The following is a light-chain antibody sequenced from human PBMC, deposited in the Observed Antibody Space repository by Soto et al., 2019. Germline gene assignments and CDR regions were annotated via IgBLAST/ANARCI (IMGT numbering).Light chain of an antibody. J-gene: IGLJ2*01. Sequence: QSALTQPASVSGSPGQSITISCTGTSRDVGDYNFVSWYQQNPGKAPRFMIYNVTDRPSGISNRFSGSKSGNTASLNISGLRPEDEADYYCISYASTSPHVVFGGGTKLTVL. CDR3: ISYASTSPHVV. CDR1: SRDVGDYNF. V-gene: IGLV2-14*01. CDR2: NVT.